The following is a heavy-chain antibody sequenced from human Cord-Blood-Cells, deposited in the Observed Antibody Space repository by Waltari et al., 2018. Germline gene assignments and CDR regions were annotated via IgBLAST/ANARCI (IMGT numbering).Heavy chain of an antibody. V-gene: IGHV7-4-1*02. D-gene: IGHD3-10*01. J-gene: IGHJ6*02. CDR3: ARDLVWFGELTGYYYGMDV. CDR2: INTNTGNP. CDR1: GYTFTSYA. Sequence: QVQLVQSGSELKKPGASVKVSCKASGYTFTSYAMNWVRQAPGQGLEWMGWINTNTGNPTYAKGFTGRFVFSLDTSVSTAYLQISSLKAEDPAVYYCARDLVWFGELTGYYYGMDVWGQGTTVTVSS.